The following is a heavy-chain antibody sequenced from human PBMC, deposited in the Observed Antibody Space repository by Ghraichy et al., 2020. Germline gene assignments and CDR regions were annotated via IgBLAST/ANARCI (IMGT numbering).Heavy chain of an antibody. D-gene: IGHD3-10*01. CDR1: GFTFSSYG. CDR3: AREGGGEYYFDY. CDR2: IWYDGSNK. V-gene: IGHV3-33*01. Sequence: GGSLRLSCAASGFTFSSYGMHWVRQAPGKGLEWVAVIWYDGSNKYYADSVKGRFTISRDNSKNTLYLQMNSLRAKDTAVYYCAREGGGEYYFDYWGQGTLVTVSS. J-gene: IGHJ4*02.